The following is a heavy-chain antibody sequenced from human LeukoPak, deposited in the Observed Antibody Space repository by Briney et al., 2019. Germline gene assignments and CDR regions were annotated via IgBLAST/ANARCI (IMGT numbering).Heavy chain of an antibody. CDR2: ISSSATYI. J-gene: IGHJ4*02. CDR3: ATKYMTETTGLDY. D-gene: IGHD1-20*01. Sequence: KPGGSLRLSCAASGFIFSTYSMNWVRQAPGKGLEWVSSISSSATYIHYADSVKGRFTISRDNANNSLYLEMHSLRAEDTAVYYCATKYMTETTGLDYWGQGTLVTVSS. V-gene: IGHV3-21*01. CDR1: GFIFSTYS.